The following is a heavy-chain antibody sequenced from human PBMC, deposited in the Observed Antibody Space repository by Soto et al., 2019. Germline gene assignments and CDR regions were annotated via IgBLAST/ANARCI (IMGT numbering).Heavy chain of an antibody. CDR1: GASISSFN. V-gene: IGHV4-4*07. J-gene: IGHJ1*01. CDR3: ARDRGEYTSSWFWYFSH. Sequence: SETLSLTCSVSGASISSFNWNWVRQPAGKGPEWVGRLNIAGTINYNPSLKSRITMSMDTSKNQISLHLRSVTAADTAIYYCARDRGEYTSSWFWYFSHWGQGTLVTVSS. D-gene: IGHD6-13*01. CDR2: LNIAGTI.